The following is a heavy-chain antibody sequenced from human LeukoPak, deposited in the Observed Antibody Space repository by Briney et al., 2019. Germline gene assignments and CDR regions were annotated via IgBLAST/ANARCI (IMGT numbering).Heavy chain of an antibody. CDR3: ATSGWYLLPGVY. CDR2: MYHNGST. D-gene: IGHD6-19*01. Sequence: SETLSLTCTVSGGSISSYSYYWGWIRQPPGKGLEWIGSMYHNGSTYYNPSLKSRVTISVDTSKNQFSLKLISGTAAHTAVYYCATSGWYLLPGVYWGQGTLVTVSS. J-gene: IGHJ4*02. CDR1: GGSISSYSYY. V-gene: IGHV4-39*01.